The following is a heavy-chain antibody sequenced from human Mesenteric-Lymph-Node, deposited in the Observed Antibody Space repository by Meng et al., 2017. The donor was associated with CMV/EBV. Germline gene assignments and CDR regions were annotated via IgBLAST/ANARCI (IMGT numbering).Heavy chain of an antibody. CDR3: ARGFSSDGGRH. CDR2: IKWNGETT. V-gene: IGHV3-20*04. CDR1: GFIFDDYG. Sequence: GESLKTSCAASGFIFDDYGMSWVRQAPGKGLEWVSGIKWNGETTDYADSVKGRFSISRDNVKNFLYLQMNSLRVEDTASYYCARGFSSDGGRHLGQGTLVTVSS. D-gene: IGHD6-25*01. J-gene: IGHJ4*02.